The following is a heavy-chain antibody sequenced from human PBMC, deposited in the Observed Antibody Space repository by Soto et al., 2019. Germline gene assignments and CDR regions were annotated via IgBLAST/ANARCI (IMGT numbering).Heavy chain of an antibody. J-gene: IGHJ6*02. CDR3: AINIVPYRSSWYGYYYCGMDV. V-gene: IGHV1-8*01. Sequence: ASVKVSCKASGYTFTSYDINWVRQATGQGLEWMGWMNPNSGNTGYAQKFQGRVTMTRNTSISTAYMELSSLRSEDTAVYYCAINIVPYRSSWYGYYYCGMDVWGQGTPVTVSS. D-gene: IGHD6-13*01. CDR1: GYTFTSYD. CDR2: MNPNSGNT.